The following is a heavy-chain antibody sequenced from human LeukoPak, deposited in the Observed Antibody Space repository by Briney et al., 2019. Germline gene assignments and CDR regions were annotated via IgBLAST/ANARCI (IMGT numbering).Heavy chain of an antibody. J-gene: IGHJ6*03. Sequence: ASVKVSCKASGYTFTSFDINWVRQAPGQGREWMGIINPSGGSTNYAQKFQGRVTMTRDTSTSTVYMELSSLRSEDTAVYYCARGPRITLVRGGQWYYYMDVWGKGTTVTISS. CDR3: ARGPRITLVRGGQWYYYMDV. CDR1: GYTFTSFD. CDR2: INPSGGST. V-gene: IGHV1-46*01. D-gene: IGHD3-10*01.